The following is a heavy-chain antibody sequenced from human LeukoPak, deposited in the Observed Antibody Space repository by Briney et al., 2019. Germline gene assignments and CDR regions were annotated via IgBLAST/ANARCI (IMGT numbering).Heavy chain of an antibody. Sequence: GGSLRLSCAASGFTFSSYSMNWVRQAPGKGLEWVSSISSSSSYIYYADSVKGRFTISRDNAKNSLYLQMNSVRAEDTAVYYCARNPGYCSGGSCNKDYYMDVWGKGTTVTVSS. D-gene: IGHD2-15*01. CDR1: GFTFSSYS. J-gene: IGHJ6*03. CDR2: ISSSSSYI. V-gene: IGHV3-21*01. CDR3: ARNPGYCSGGSCNKDYYMDV.